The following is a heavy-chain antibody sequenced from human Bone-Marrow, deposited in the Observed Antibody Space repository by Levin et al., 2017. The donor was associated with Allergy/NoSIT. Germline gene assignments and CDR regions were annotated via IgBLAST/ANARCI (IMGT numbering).Heavy chain of an antibody. J-gene: IGHJ6*02. CDR1: GFTFSSYA. D-gene: IGHD6-13*01. CDR2: ISGSGGST. CDR3: VKSKAAGAPYYGMDV. V-gene: IGHV3-23*01. Sequence: LSLTCAGSGFTFSSYAMNWVRQAPGKGLEWVSGISGSGGSTYYADSVKGRFTIFRDNSKSSLYLQMNSLRAEDTAVYYCVKSKAAGAPYYGMDVWGQGTTVTVSS.